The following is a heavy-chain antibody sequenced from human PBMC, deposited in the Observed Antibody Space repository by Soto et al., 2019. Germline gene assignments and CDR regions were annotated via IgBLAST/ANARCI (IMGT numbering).Heavy chain of an antibody. V-gene: IGHV1-18*01. CDR1: GYTFTSYG. CDR2: ISAYNGNT. D-gene: IGHD3-16*01. J-gene: IGHJ4*02. CDR3: ARVRDYDYFDY. Sequence: ASLNVSCKAAGYTFTSYGISWVRQAPGQGLEWMGWISAYNGNTNYAQKLQGRVTMATDTSTSTAYMELRSLRSDDTAVYYCARVRDYDYFDYWGQGTLVTVSS.